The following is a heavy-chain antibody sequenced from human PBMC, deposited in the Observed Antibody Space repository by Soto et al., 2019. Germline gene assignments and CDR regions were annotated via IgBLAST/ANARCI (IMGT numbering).Heavy chain of an antibody. J-gene: IGHJ6*02. CDR3: AKASPHSSPRYYYYGMDV. Sequence: EVQLVESGGGLVQPGRSLRLSCAASGFTFDDYAMHWVRQAPGKGLEWVSGISWNSGSIGYADSVKGRFTISRDNAKNSLYLQMNSLRAEDTALYYCAKASPHSSPRYYYYGMDVWGQGTTVTVSS. CDR2: ISWNSGSI. V-gene: IGHV3-9*01. CDR1: GFTFDDYA. D-gene: IGHD6-13*01.